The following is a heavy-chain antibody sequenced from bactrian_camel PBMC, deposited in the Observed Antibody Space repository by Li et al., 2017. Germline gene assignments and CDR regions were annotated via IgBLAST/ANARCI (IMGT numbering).Heavy chain of an antibody. V-gene: IGHV3S53*01. CDR1: YSYPVYC. Sequence: HVQLVESGGGSVQAGGSLRLSCASSYSYPVYCMAWFRQAPGKELEEIAAIDSDGRTSVADSVKGRFTIFQDNAKKTVYLQMNSLKPEDTAMYYCATGRGAVVDRGSLKPYGVDSRGKGTQVTVS. CDR2: IDSDGRT. J-gene: IGHJ7*01. D-gene: IGHD2*01.